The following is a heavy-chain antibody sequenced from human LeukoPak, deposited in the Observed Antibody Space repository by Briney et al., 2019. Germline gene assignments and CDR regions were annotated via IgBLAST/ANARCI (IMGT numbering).Heavy chain of an antibody. D-gene: IGHD3-9*01. CDR3: ASGNSRYFDWLLYDY. J-gene: IGHJ4*02. CDR1: GFTFSSYS. V-gene: IGHV3-21*01. Sequence: GGSLRLSCAASGFTFSSYSMNWVRQAPGKGLEWVSSIGSSSNYIYYSDSVKGRFTISRDNANNSLFLQMNSLRVEDTALYYCASGNSRYFDWLLYDYWGQGTLVTVSS. CDR2: IGSSSNYI.